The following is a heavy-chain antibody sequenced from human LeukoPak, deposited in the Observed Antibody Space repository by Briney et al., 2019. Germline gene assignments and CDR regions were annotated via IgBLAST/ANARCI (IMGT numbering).Heavy chain of an antibody. V-gene: IGHV3-48*04. J-gene: IGHJ4*02. CDR1: GFTFSSNS. CDR2: ISSSGSTI. Sequence: GGSLRLSCAASGFTFSSNSMNWVRQAPGKGLEWVSYISSSGSTIYYADSLKGRFTISRDNAKNSLYLQMNSLRAEDTAVYYCARAHYYDSSGLDFWGQGTLVTVSS. CDR3: ARAHYYDSSGLDF. D-gene: IGHD3-22*01.